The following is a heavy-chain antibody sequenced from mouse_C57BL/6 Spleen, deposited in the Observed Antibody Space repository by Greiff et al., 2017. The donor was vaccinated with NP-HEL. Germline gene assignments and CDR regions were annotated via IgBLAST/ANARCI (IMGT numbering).Heavy chain of an antibody. CDR2: IRRKSSNSAT. D-gene: IGHD2-3*01. V-gene: IGHV10-3*01. J-gene: IGHJ2*01. Sequence: EVQVVESGGGLVQPKGSLKLSCAASGFTFNTYAMHWVRQAPGKGLEWVARIRRKSSNSATSYADSVKDRFTISRDDSQSKLYLQMNNLKTEDTAMYYCVRDRTAPDGSYFDYWGQGTTLTVSS. CDR3: VRDRTAPDGSYFDY. CDR1: GFTFNTYA.